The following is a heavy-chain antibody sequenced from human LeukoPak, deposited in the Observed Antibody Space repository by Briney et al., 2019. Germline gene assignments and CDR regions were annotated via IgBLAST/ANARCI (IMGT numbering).Heavy chain of an antibody. CDR3: ARGFRWYDILTGYQNYYYCMDV. CDR1: GFTFSSYW. V-gene: IGHV3-74*01. J-gene: IGHJ6*03. D-gene: IGHD3-9*01. Sequence: GGSLRLSCAASGFTFSSYWMHWVRHAPGKGLVWVSRINSDGSSTSYADSVKGRFTISRDNAKNTLYLQMNSLRAEDTAVYYCARGFRWYDILTGYQNYYYCMDVWGKGTTVTVSS. CDR2: INSDGSST.